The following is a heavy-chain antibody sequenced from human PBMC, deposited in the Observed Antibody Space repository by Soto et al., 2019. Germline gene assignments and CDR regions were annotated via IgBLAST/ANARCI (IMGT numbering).Heavy chain of an antibody. CDR1: GGTFSSYA. D-gene: IGHD5-12*01. J-gene: IGHJ6*02. CDR3: ARDHVELGGYNWYYYGMDV. Sequence: QVQLVQSGAEVKKPGSSVKVSCKASGGTFSSYAISWVRQAPGQGLEWMGGIIPIFGTANYAQKFQGRVTITADESTSTAYMELSSLRSEDTAVYYCARDHVELGGYNWYYYGMDVWGQGTTVTVSS. V-gene: IGHV1-69*01. CDR2: IIPIFGTA.